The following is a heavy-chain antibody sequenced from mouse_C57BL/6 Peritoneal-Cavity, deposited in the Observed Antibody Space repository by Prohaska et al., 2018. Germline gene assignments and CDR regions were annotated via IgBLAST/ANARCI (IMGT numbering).Heavy chain of an antibody. CDR1: GYTFTSYW. CDR2: IDPSDSDT. D-gene: IGHD1-1*01. J-gene: IGHJ2*01. V-gene: IGHV1-50*01. CDR3: ARDYDFDY. Sequence: QVQLQQPGAELVTPGASVKLSCTASGYTFTSYWLQWVKQRPGQGLEWIGEIDPSDSDTNYNQKFKEKATLTVDKASSTAYMQLSSLTSEDSAVYYCARDYDFDYWGQGTTLTVSS.